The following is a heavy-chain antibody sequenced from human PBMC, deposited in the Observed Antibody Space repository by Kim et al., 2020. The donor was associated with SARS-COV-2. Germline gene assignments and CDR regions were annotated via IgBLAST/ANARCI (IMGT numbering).Heavy chain of an antibody. V-gene: IGHV3-33*05. CDR3: AREGREYYYGPGSPLGAFVN. Sequence: GGSLRLSCAASGFTFSSYGMHWVRQAPGKGLEWVAVISYDGSNKYYADSVKGRFTISRDNSKNTLYLQMNSLRAEDTAVYYCAREGREYYYGPGSPLGAFVNWGQVTMVTVSS. CDR2: ISYDGSNK. D-gene: IGHD3-10*01. J-gene: IGHJ3*02. CDR1: GFTFSSYG.